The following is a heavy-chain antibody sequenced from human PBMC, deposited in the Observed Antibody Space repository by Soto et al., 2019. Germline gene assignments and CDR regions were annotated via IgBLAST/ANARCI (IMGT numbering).Heavy chain of an antibody. D-gene: IGHD1-26*01. Sequence: EVQLVESGGGLVQYGRSRRLSCVASGFRFDDFAMHWVRQAPGKGMEWVSSIDWNSGSTAYADSVKGRFTVFNDNARNSLDLQMNSLRVEDTALYYCVKGRGSYFVYFGLDVWGPWTTVTVSS. CDR3: VKGRGSYFVYFGLDV. J-gene: IGHJ6*02. CDR1: GFRFDDFA. V-gene: IGHV3-9*01. CDR2: IDWNSGST.